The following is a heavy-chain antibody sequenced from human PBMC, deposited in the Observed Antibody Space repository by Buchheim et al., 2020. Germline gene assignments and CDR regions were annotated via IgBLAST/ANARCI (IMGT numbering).Heavy chain of an antibody. J-gene: IGHJ2*01. Sequence: EVQLVESGGGLVQPGGSLRLSCAASGFTFSTYTMNWVRQAPGKGLEWVSYISGSSTTIDYADSVKGRFTISRDNDKNSLYLQMNSLRDEDTAVYYCARTAYGDYIDWYFDLWGRGTL. CDR3: ARTAYGDYIDWYFDL. CDR1: GFTFSTYT. V-gene: IGHV3-48*02. CDR2: ISGSSTTI. D-gene: IGHD4-17*01.